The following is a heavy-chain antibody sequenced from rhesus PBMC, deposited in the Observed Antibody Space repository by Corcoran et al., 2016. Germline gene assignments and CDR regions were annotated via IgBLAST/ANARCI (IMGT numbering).Heavy chain of an antibody. CDR3: AMSHYEDDYGYYYTRELDV. J-gene: IGHJ5-2*02. Sequence: QVQLQESGPGLVKPSETLSLTCAVSGGSIRSNYRSWIRQPPGKGLGWIGRIYGSSGTTSYNPSLTSRVTISTDTSKNQFSLKLSSVTAADTAVYYCAMSHYEDDYGYYYTRELDVWGRGVLVTVSS. D-gene: IGHD3S6*01. CDR1: GGSIRSNY. V-gene: IGHV4-147*01. CDR2: IYGSSGTT.